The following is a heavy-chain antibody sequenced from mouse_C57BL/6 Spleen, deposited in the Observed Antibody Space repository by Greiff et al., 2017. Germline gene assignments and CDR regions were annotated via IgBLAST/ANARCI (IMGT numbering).Heavy chain of an antibody. J-gene: IGHJ1*03. CDR2: IYPSDSET. CDR1: GYTFTSYW. CDR3: ARSGYYGSSSYWYFDV. D-gene: IGHD1-1*01. Sequence: VQLQQPGAELVRPGSSVKLSCKASGYTFTSYWMDWVKQRPGQGLEWIGNIYPSDSETHYNQKFKDKAKLTVDKSSSTAYMQLSSLTSEGSAVYYCARSGYYGSSSYWYFDVWGKGTAVTVSS. V-gene: IGHV1-61*01.